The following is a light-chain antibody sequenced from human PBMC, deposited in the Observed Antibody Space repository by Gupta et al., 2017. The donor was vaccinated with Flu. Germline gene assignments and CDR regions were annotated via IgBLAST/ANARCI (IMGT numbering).Light chain of an antibody. CDR3: QHENSPPWT. J-gene: IGKJ1*01. CDR2: DTS. CDR1: QDSDNY. Sequence: PSSLAASVGDRVTITCQAGQDSDNYLYWYQQKPGKAPNLLIFDTSRMEKVVPSRISRSCGGTDFTFTISSLQPEDVAKYYCQHENSPPWTFGQGTQVEIK. V-gene: IGKV1-33*01.